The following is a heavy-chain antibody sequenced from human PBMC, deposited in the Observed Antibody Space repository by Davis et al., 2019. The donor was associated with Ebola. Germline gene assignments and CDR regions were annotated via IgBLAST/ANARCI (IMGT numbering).Heavy chain of an antibody. V-gene: IGHV3-23*01. Sequence: GESLKISCAASGFTFSSYAMSWVRQAPGKGLEWVSAISGSVGSTYYADSVKGRFTISRDNSKNTLYLQMNSLRAEDTAVYYCANAFNIAAADNYYYYYGMDGWGQGTTVTVSS. CDR2: ISGSVGST. D-gene: IGHD6-13*01. J-gene: IGHJ6*02. CDR1: GFTFSSYA. CDR3: ANAFNIAAADNYYYYYGMDG.